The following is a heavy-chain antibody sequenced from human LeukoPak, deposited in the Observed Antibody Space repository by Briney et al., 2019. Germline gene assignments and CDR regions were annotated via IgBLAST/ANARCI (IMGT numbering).Heavy chain of an antibody. CDR1: GFIFSNYW. Sequence: GGSLRLSCAASGFIFSNYWMNWVRQAPGKGLEWVANIKQDGSEKYCVDSVKGRFTISRDNATNSLYLQMNSLRAEDTAVYYCARDGGYSYGYTFDYWGQGTLVTVSS. V-gene: IGHV3-7*01. D-gene: IGHD5-18*01. CDR3: ARDGGYSYGYTFDY. J-gene: IGHJ4*02. CDR2: IKQDGSEK.